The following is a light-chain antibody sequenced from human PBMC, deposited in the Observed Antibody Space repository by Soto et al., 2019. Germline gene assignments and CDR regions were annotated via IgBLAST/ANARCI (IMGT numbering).Light chain of an antibody. CDR3: QVWDSSGDHVV. CDR2: YDS. Sequence: SYELTQPPSVSVAPGKTDRITCGGNNIGSKSVHWYQQKPGQAPVLVIYYDSDRPSGIPERFSGSNSGNTTTLTISRVEAGDEADYYCQVWDSSGDHVVFGGGTKVTVL. CDR1: NIGSKS. V-gene: IGLV3-21*04. J-gene: IGLJ2*01.